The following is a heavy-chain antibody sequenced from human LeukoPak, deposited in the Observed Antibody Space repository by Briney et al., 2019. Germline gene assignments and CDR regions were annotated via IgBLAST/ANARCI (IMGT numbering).Heavy chain of an antibody. J-gene: IGHJ4*02. Sequence: SETLSLTCTVSGGSISSSSYYWGLISQPPGKWLEWIGSIYYSGSTYYNPSLKSRVTISVDTSKNQFSLKLSSVTAADTAVYYCARLHSGYDSSNYFDYWGQGTLVTVSS. V-gene: IGHV4-39*01. D-gene: IGHD5-12*01. CDR3: ARLHSGYDSSNYFDY. CDR2: IYYSGST. CDR1: GGSISSSSYY.